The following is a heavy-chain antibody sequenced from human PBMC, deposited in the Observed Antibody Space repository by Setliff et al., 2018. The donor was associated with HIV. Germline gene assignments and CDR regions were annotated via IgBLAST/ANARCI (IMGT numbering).Heavy chain of an antibody. CDR3: VRVSCSSWYSIPRNYYYSMDV. D-gene: IGHD6-13*01. CDR2: INHRGRT. Sequence: PSETLSLTCAVYGGSLSGYYWSWIRQAPGKGLEWIGEINHRGRTRYNPSLKSRVTISVETSKNQFSLRLSSVTAADTAVYYCVRVSCSSWYSIPRNYYYSMDVWGEGTTVTVSS. CDR1: GGSLSGYY. J-gene: IGHJ6*03. V-gene: IGHV4-34*01.